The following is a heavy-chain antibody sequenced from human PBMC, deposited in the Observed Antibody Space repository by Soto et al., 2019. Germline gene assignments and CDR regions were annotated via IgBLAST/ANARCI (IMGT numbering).Heavy chain of an antibody. CDR1: GYALTGYY. V-gene: IGHV1-2*04. Sequence: ASVKVSCKASGYALTGYYMHWVRQAPGQGLEWMGWINPNSGGTNYAQKFQGWVTMTRDTSISTAYMELSRLRSDDTAVYYCAREWFGEVDAFDIWGQGTMVTVSS. J-gene: IGHJ3*02. CDR3: AREWFGEVDAFDI. D-gene: IGHD3-10*01. CDR2: INPNSGGT.